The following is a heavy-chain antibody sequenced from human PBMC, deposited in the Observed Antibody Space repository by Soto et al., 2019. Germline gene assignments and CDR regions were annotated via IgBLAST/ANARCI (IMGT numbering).Heavy chain of an antibody. Sequence: DVQLVESGGGLVQPGGSLRVSCAASGFTLGSHRIHWVRQAPGKGLEWVSRIDTDGGGSSYADSVEGRFTISTDNAKNTVYLQMNGLRVEDTAVYYCATVFDLWGQGTLVTVSS. V-gene: IGHV3-74*01. CDR1: GFTLGSHR. CDR3: ATVFDL. J-gene: IGHJ5*02. CDR2: IDTDGGGS.